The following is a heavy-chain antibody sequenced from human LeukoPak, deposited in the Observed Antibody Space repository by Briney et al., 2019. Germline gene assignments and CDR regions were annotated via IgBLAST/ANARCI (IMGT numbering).Heavy chain of an antibody. Sequence: SETLSLTCAVYGGSFSGYYWSWIRQPPGKGLEWIGEINHSGSTNYNPSLKSRVTISVDTSKNQFPLKLSSVTAADTAVYYCARRDSSGYRGFDYWGQGTLVTVSS. CDR3: ARRDSSGYRGFDY. CDR2: INHSGST. J-gene: IGHJ4*02. CDR1: GGSFSGYY. V-gene: IGHV4-34*01. D-gene: IGHD3-22*01.